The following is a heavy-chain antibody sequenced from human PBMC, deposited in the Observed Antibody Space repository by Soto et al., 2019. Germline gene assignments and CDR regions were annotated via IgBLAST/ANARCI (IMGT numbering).Heavy chain of an antibody. CDR2: IIPIFGTA. D-gene: IGHD5-12*01. V-gene: IGHV1-69*01. CDR1: GGTFSSYA. CDR3: VSTQTYSGYDYGGRGY. J-gene: IGHJ4*02. Sequence: QVQLVQSGAEVKKPGSSVKVSCKASGGTFSSYAISWVRQAPGQGLEWMGGIIPIFGTANYAQKFQGRVTITADESTSTAYMELSSLRSEDTAVYYCVSTQTYSGYDYGGRGYWGQGTLDTVSS.